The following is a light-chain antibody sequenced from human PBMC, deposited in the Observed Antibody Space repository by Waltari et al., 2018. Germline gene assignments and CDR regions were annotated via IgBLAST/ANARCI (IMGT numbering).Light chain of an antibody. Sequence: EIVLTQSPATLSLSPGERAALSCRASQSVSSYLAWYQQKPGQAPRLLIYHASTRATGSPARFSGSGSGTDFTLTISSLEPEDSAVYYCQQRSNWRTFGQGTKVEVK. V-gene: IGKV3-11*01. CDR2: HAS. CDR3: QQRSNWRT. J-gene: IGKJ1*01. CDR1: QSVSSY.